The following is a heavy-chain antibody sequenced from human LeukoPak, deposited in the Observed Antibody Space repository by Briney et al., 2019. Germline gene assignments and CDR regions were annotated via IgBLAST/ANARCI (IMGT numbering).Heavy chain of an antibody. CDR1: GFTFSTYE. CDR2: ISNGDGTI. D-gene: IGHD6-13*01. J-gene: IGHJ3*02. Sequence: AGGSLRLSCAASGFTFSTYEMNWVRQAPGKGLEWVSYISNGDGTIKYADSVKGRFTISRDNAKNSLYLQMNSLRVEDTAVYYCARVGYSRSWHSGSAFDIWGQGTMVTVSS. CDR3: ARVGYSRSWHSGSAFDI. V-gene: IGHV3-48*03.